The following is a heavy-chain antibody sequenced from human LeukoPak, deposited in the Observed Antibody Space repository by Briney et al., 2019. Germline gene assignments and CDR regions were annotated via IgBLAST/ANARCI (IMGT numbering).Heavy chain of an antibody. Sequence: GRSLGLSCAASGFTFSSSGMHWVRQAPGKGLEWVAIISYDGNYKYYADSVKGRFTISRDKSKNTLYLQMNSLRAEDTAVYYCAKDHLEMITFGGVLATGPDYWGQGTLVTVSS. D-gene: IGHD3-16*02. CDR1: GFTFSSSG. CDR2: ISYDGNYK. CDR3: AKDHLEMITFGGVLATGPDY. J-gene: IGHJ4*02. V-gene: IGHV3-30*18.